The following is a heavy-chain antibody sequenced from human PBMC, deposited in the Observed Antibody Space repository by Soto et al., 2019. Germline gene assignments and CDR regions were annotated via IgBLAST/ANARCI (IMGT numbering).Heavy chain of an antibody. CDR3: ASHSGAVPVPRG. CDR2: FYYSGST. V-gene: IGHV4-39*01. J-gene: IGHJ1*01. Sequence: SETLSLTCRVSGSSLSNSMYFGSWIRQPPGKGLEWIGSFYYSGSTYYNPSLTSRVTISVDTSKNQFSLKLTSVTAADTAVYYCASHSGAVPVPRGWGKGNLVTFSS. CDR1: GSSLSNSMYF.